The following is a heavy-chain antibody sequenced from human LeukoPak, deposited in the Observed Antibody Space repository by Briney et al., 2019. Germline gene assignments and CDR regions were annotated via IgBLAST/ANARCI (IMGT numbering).Heavy chain of an antibody. V-gene: IGHV3-53*01. CDR2: IYAGGST. J-gene: IGHJ4*02. D-gene: IGHD1-26*01. CDR1: GFIVSSNY. Sequence: GGSLRLSCSASGFIVSSNYMSWVRQAPGKGLEWVSIIYAGGSTHYADSVKGRFTISRDNSRNTVYLQMNSLRGEDTAAYYCASAHSGYLDYWGQGTLVTVSS. CDR3: ASAHSGYLDY.